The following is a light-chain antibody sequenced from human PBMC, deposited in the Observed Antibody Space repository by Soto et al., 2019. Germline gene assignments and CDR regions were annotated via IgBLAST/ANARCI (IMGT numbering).Light chain of an antibody. J-gene: IGKJ4*01. CDR2: DTF. V-gene: IGKV1-5*01. Sequence: DIQMTQSPSSLSASVGDRVSITCRASQSISSWLAWYQQKPGKAPKLLMFDTFSLESGVPSRFSCSRSGTEFTLTISSLQPDDYAAYYCQQYNSYSPLTFGGGTKVDIK. CDR3: QQYNSYSPLT. CDR1: QSISSW.